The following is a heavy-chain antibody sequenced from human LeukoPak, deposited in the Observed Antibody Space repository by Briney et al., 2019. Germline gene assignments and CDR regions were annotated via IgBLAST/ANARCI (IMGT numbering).Heavy chain of an antibody. Sequence: SETLSLTCAVYGGSFSGYYWSWIRQPPGKGLEWIGEINHSGSTNYNPSLKSRVTISVDTSKNQFSLKLSSVTAEDTAVYYCARDYVAAHFDYWGQGTLVTVSS. CDR1: GGSFSGYY. D-gene: IGHD3-16*01. V-gene: IGHV4-34*01. CDR2: INHSGST. CDR3: ARDYVAAHFDY. J-gene: IGHJ4*02.